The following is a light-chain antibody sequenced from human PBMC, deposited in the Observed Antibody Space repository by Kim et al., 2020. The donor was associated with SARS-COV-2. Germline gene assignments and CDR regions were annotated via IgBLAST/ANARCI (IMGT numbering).Light chain of an antibody. J-gene: IGKJ2*03. Sequence: IVLTQSPATLSVSPGDRATLSCRVSQGIANSLAWYQQKPGQPPRVIIYDASTRATAVPDRFSGTGSGTQFTLTISNVQSEDFAVYYCQQYNSWPPVKSFGQRTKLEI. CDR3: QQYNSWPPVKS. CDR2: DAS. V-gene: IGKV3-15*01. CDR1: QGIANS.